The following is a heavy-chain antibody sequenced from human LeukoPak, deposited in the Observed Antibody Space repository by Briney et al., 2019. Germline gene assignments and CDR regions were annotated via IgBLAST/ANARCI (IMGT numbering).Heavy chain of an antibody. CDR3: TRCSTSCYSGDY. CDR1: GFTFSSYG. D-gene: IGHD2-2*02. Sequence: GGSLRLSCAASGFTFSSYGMHWVRQAPGKGLEWVANIKQDGSEKYYVDSVKGRFTISRDNAKNSLYLQMNSLRAEDTAVYYCTRCSTSCYSGDYWGQGTLVTVSS. J-gene: IGHJ4*02. V-gene: IGHV3-7*01. CDR2: IKQDGSEK.